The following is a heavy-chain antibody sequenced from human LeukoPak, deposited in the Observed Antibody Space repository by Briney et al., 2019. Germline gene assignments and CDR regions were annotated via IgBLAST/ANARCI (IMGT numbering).Heavy chain of an antibody. CDR3: ARDRGWH. CDR2: IWNDVSNK. CDR1: GFTFSSYG. J-gene: IGHJ4*02. V-gene: IGHV3-33*01. Sequence: PGRTLRLSCAASGFTFSSYGMHWVRQSPGKGLEWVAVIWNDVSNKYYADSVKGRFTISRDNSKNTLHLQMNSLRAEDTAVYYCARDRGWHWGQGTLVTVSS. D-gene: IGHD3-10*01.